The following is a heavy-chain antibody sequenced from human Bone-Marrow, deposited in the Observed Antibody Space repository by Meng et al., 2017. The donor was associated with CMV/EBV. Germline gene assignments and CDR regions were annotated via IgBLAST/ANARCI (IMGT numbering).Heavy chain of an antibody. V-gene: IGHV1-18*01. CDR2: ISAYNGNT. D-gene: IGHD2-2*01. Sequence: ASVKVSCKASGYTFTSYGISWVRQAPGQGLEWMGWISAYNGNTNYAKKLQGRVTMTTDTSTSTAYMELRSLRSDDTAVYYCASSRYCSSTSCYPGYFDLWGRGTLVTVSS. CDR3: ASSRYCSSTSCYPGYFDL. J-gene: IGHJ2*01. CDR1: GYTFTSYG.